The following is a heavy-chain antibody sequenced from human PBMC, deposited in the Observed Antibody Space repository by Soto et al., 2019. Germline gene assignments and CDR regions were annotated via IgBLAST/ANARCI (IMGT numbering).Heavy chain of an antibody. CDR3: ADLKGGGE. CDR1: GFTFSAHT. Sequence: EVQLVESGGGLVQPGGSLRLSCAASGFTFSAHTMNWVRQAPGKGLEWISFISSDSETRYYVDAVKGRFTISRDNAKNSLFLQMNSLRAEDTAVYYCADLKGGGEWGQVTLVTVSS. J-gene: IGHJ4*02. V-gene: IGHV3-48*01. CDR2: ISSDSETR. D-gene: IGHD3-16*01.